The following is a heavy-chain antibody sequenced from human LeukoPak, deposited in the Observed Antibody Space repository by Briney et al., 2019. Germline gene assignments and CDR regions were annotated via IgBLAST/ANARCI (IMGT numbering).Heavy chain of an antibody. CDR1: GGSISSSSY. V-gene: IGHV4-39*01. CDR2: IYYSGST. CDR3: ARGESYDFWSGYPFDY. Sequence: SETLSLTCTVSGGSISSSSYWGWIRQPPGKGLEWIGSIYYSGSTYYNPSLKSRVTISVDTSKNQFSLKLSSVTAADTAVYYCARGESYDFWSGYPFDYWGQGTLVTVSS. J-gene: IGHJ4*02. D-gene: IGHD3-3*01.